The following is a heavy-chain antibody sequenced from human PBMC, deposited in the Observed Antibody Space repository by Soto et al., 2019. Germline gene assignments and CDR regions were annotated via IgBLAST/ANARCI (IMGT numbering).Heavy chain of an antibody. V-gene: IGHV4-4*02. Sequence: QVQLQESGPGLVKPSGTLSLTCAVSGDSVSSNYYWCWVHQPPGKGLEWIGEIYHTGTTNYNPSLKSRVSISVDKSNNQFSLDLSSVTAADTAVYYCARSAGWYAVHSWGPGTLVTVSS. CDR2: IYHTGTT. CDR1: GDSVSSNYY. CDR3: ARSAGWYAVHS. J-gene: IGHJ4*02. D-gene: IGHD6-19*01.